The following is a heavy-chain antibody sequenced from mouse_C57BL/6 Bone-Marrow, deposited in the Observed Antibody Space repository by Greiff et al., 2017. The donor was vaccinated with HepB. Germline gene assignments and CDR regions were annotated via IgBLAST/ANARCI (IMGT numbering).Heavy chain of an antibody. D-gene: IGHD1-1*01. V-gene: IGHV5-4*02. CDR3: ARDRGNGRGFDY. CDR2: ISDGGSYT. Sequence: EVKLVESGGGLVKPGGSLKLSCAASGFTFSDYYMYWVRQTPEKRLEWVATISDGGSYTYYPDSVKGRFTISRNNAKNNLYLQMSSLKSEETAIYYCARDRGNGRGFDYWGQGTTLTVSS. J-gene: IGHJ2*01. CDR1: GFTFSDYY.